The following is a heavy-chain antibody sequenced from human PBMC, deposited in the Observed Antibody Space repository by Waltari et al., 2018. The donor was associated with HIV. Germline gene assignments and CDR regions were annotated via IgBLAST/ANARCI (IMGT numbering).Heavy chain of an antibody. CDR1: GYSFPSYW. Sequence: EVQLVQSGAEVKKPWESLRISCKGSGYSFPSYWISLVPQMPGKGLEWMGRIDPSDSYTNYSPSFQGHVTISADKSISTAYLQWSSLKASDTAMYYCAKLRSGSYDWFDPWGQGTLVTVSS. CDR2: IDPSDSYT. V-gene: IGHV5-10-1*01. D-gene: IGHD3-10*01. CDR3: AKLRSGSYDWFDP. J-gene: IGHJ5*02.